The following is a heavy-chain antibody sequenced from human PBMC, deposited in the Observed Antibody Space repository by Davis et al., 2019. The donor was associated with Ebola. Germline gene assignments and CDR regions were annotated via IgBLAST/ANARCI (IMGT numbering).Heavy chain of an antibody. CDR1: GGSFSGYY. D-gene: IGHD3-10*01. CDR3: ARGLSITMVRGVIIGGPYYYYYMDV. Sequence: PSETLSLTCAVYGGSFSGYYWSWIRQPPGKGLEWIGEINHSGSTNYNPSLKSRVTMSVDTSKNQFSLKLSSVTAADTAVYYCARGLSITMVRGVIIGGPYYYYYMDVWGKGTTVTVSS. V-gene: IGHV4-34*01. J-gene: IGHJ6*03. CDR2: INHSGST.